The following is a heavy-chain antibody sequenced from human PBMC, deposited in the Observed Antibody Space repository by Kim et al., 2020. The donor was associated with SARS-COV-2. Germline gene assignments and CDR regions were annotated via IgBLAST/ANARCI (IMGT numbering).Heavy chain of an antibody. D-gene: IGHD1-7*01. Sequence: VKGRFTISRDNAKNSLYLQMNSLRAEDTAVYYCARDRSSHNWNYWYYFDYWGQGTLVTVSS. V-gene: IGHV3-48*03. J-gene: IGHJ4*02. CDR3: ARDRSSHNWNYWYYFDY.